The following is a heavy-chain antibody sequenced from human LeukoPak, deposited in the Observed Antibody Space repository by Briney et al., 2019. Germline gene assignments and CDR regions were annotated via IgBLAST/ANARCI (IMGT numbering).Heavy chain of an antibody. CDR1: GFTFSTYA. J-gene: IGHJ4*02. CDR3: AKDSCSSTSCYWDY. D-gene: IGHD2-2*01. CDR2: ISGSGGST. V-gene: IGHV3-23*01. Sequence: GSLRLSCAASGFTFSTYAMNWARQAPGKGLEWVSVISGSGGSTYYADSVKGRFTISRDNSKNTLYLQMNSLRAEDTAVYYCAKDSCSSTSCYWDYWGQGTLVTVSS.